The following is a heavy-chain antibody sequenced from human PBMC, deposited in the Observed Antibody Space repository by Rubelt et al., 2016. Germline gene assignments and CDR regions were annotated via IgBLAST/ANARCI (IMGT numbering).Heavy chain of an antibody. V-gene: IGHV1-3*01. CDR3: ARDLSVVVAATDDY. D-gene: IGHD2-15*01. CDR2: INAGNGNT. J-gene: IGHJ4*02. Sequence: MHWVRQAPGQRLEWMGWINAGNGNTKYSQKFQGRVTITRDTSASTAYMELSSLRSEDTAVYYCARDLSVVVAATDDYWGQGTLVTVSS.